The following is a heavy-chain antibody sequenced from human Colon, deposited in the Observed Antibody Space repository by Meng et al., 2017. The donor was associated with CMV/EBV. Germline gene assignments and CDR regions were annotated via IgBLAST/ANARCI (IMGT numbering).Heavy chain of an antibody. J-gene: IGHJ4*02. Sequence: GGSLRLSCAASGFTFSEYWMHWVRQVPGKGLVWVSRLNPFGSGISYADSVKGRFTISRDNAGNTLYLQMNGLRADDTAIYYCARYRSTTESGVGLDSWGQGTLVTV. V-gene: IGHV3-74*01. CDR1: GFTFSEYW. D-gene: IGHD1-1*01. CDR3: ARYRSTTESGVGLDS. CDR2: LNPFGSGI.